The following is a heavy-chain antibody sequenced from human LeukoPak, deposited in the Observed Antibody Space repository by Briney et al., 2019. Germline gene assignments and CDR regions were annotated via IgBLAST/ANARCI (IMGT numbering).Heavy chain of an antibody. J-gene: IGHJ3*02. CDR2: ISSSSSTI. CDR3: ARDMGGSGRTDAFDI. CDR1: GFTFSSYS. Sequence: GGSLRLSCAASGFTFSSYSMNWVRQAPGKGLEWVSYISSSSSTIYYADSVKGRFTISRDNAKSSLYLQMNSLRAEDTAVYYCARDMGGSGRTDAFDIWGQGTMVTVSS. V-gene: IGHV3-48*04. D-gene: IGHD3-10*01.